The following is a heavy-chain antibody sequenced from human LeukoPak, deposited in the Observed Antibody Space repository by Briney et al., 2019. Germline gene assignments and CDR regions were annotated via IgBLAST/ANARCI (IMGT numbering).Heavy chain of an antibody. Sequence: SETLSLTCAVYGGSFSGYYWSWIRQPPGKGLEWIGEINHSGSTNYHPSLKSRVTISVDTFKNQFSLKLSSVTAADTAVYYCARGRRLRNWGFSPQPFDYWGQGTLVTVSS. CDR2: INHSGST. V-gene: IGHV4-34*01. J-gene: IGHJ4*02. D-gene: IGHD7-27*01. CDR1: GGSFSGYY. CDR3: ARGRRLRNWGFSPQPFDY.